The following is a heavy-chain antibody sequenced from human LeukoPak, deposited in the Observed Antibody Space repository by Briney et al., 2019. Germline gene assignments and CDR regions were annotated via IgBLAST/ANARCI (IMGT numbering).Heavy chain of an antibody. V-gene: IGHV1-46*01. CDR1: GYTFTSYY. CDR2: INPSGGST. J-gene: IGHJ5*02. Sequence: ASVKVSCKASGYTFTSYYMHWVRQAPGQGLEWMGIINPSGGSTSYAQKFQGRVTMTRDMSTSTVYMELSSLRSEDTAVYYCARAYCSGGSCYFINWFDPWGQGTLVTVSS. D-gene: IGHD2-15*01. CDR3: ARAYCSGGSCYFINWFDP.